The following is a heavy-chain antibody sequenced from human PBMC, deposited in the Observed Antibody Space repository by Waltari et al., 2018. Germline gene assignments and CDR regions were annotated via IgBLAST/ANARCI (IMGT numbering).Heavy chain of an antibody. D-gene: IGHD3-3*01. CDR2: VYYNGYK. CDR3: VRQRSADFWSGYFDL. CDR1: GDSISTSTFY. J-gene: IGHJ4*02. Sequence: QAQLQELGPGQVKPSETLSFRCAVSGDSISTSTFYWGWVRQPPGKGLVWVGRVYYNGYKFYNPSLKSRLTLSMDTSNNHFSLSLTSVTAADTAVYYCVRQRSADFWSGYFDLWGQGTLVTVSS. V-gene: IGHV4-39*01.